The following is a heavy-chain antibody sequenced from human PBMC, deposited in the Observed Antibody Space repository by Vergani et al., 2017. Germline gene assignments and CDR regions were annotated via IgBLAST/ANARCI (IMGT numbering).Heavy chain of an antibody. D-gene: IGHD2-2*01. V-gene: IGHV1-2*02. Sequence: QVQLVQSGAEVKKPGASVKVSCKASGYTFTDYFMHWVRQAPGQGLEWMGLINPNSGGTNYAQKVQGRVTMTRDRSISTAYMELSNLRSDDPAVYYCATVGTSSNRVYFDCWGQGTQVTVSS. CDR2: INPNSGGT. CDR3: ATVGTSSNRVYFDC. J-gene: IGHJ4*02. CDR1: GYTFTDYF.